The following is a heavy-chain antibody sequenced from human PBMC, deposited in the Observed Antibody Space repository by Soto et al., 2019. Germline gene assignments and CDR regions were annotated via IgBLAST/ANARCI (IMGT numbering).Heavy chain of an antibody. D-gene: IGHD6-13*01. CDR1: GYTFTSYY. CDR2: INPSGGST. Sequence: QVQLVQSGAEVKKPGASVKVSCKASGYTFTSYYMHWVRQAPGQGLEWMGIINPSGGSTSYAQKCPGRVTMTRDTYTCTVYMELSSLRSEDKAVYYCARGNPGIAAEPFPVETDDNWFDPWGQGTLVTVSS. J-gene: IGHJ5*02. CDR3: ARGNPGIAAEPFPVETDDNWFDP. V-gene: IGHV1-46*01.